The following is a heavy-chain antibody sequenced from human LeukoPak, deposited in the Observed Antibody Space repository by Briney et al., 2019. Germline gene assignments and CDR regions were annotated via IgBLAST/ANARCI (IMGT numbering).Heavy chain of an antibody. J-gene: IGHJ4*02. CDR2: INTDGTAT. V-gene: IGHV3-74*01. Sequence: PGGSLRLSCAASGFTFSKYWMLWVRQAPGKGLESVSRINTDGTATTYADSVKGRFTVSRDNADNTMFLQMNSVRDEDTAVYHCATKQWLAPPPDSWGQGTPVTVSS. CDR3: ATKQWLAPPPDS. D-gene: IGHD6-19*01. CDR1: GFTFSKYW.